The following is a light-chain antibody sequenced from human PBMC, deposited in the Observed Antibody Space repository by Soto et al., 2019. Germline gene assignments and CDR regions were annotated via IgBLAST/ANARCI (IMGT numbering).Light chain of an antibody. V-gene: IGLV2-14*01. Sequence: QSALTQPASVSGSLGQSITISCTGTSSDVGGYNYVSWYQQHPGKAPKLMIYEVTNRPSGVSNRFSGSKSGNTASLTISGLQAEYEADYYCSSYTSSTTLLYVFGTGTKLTVL. J-gene: IGLJ1*01. CDR2: EVT. CDR3: SSYTSSTTLLYV. CDR1: SSDVGGYNY.